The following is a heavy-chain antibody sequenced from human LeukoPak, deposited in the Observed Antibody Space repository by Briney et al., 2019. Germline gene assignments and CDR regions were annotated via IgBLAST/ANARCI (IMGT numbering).Heavy chain of an antibody. CDR2: ISSSTSYI. CDR3: ARAWATDFDY. D-gene: IGHD7-27*01. CDR1: GFTFSSYA. J-gene: IGHJ4*02. V-gene: IGHV3-21*01. Sequence: PGGSLRLSCVASGFTFSSYAMNWVRQAPGKGLEWVSSISSSTSYIYYADSVKGRFTISRDNARNSLYLQMNSLRAEDTAVYYCARAWATDFDYWGQGTLVTVSS.